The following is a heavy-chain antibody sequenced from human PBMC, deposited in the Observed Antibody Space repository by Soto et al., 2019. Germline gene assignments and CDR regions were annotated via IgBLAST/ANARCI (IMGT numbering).Heavy chain of an antibody. CDR2: ISAHTVSS. Sequence: ASVKVSCKASGYTFTSSGMSWVRQAPGQGLECMGWISAHTVSSEYAQRFQGRVTMTTDRSTSTAYMELSSLRSEDTAVYYCARVPSDRQWLVSHFQHWGQGTLVTVSS. CDR1: GYTFTSSG. V-gene: IGHV1-18*01. CDR3: ARVPSDRQWLVSHFQH. D-gene: IGHD6-19*01. J-gene: IGHJ1*01.